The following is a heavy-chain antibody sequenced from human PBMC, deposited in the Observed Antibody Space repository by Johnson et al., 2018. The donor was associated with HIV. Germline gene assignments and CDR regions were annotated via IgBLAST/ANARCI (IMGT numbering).Heavy chain of an antibody. V-gene: IGHV3-49*04. CDR2: LSSQAYGGTT. D-gene: IGHD6-19*01. J-gene: IGHJ3*02. CDR3: TRGSSGWFSDAFDI. CDR1: GFTFGAYT. Sequence: VQLVESGGGLVQPGRSLRLSCTTSGFTFGAYTMNWVRQAPGKGLEWVGFLSSQAYGGTTAYAASVKGRFTISRDDSKSIAYLTMNSLQTEDTAVYYFTRGSSGWFSDAFDIWGQGTMVTVSS.